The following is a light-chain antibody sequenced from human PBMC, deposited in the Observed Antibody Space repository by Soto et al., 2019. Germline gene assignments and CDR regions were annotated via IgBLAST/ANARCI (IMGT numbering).Light chain of an antibody. CDR2: GAF. J-gene: IGKJ3*01. CDR1: QGVSANS. V-gene: IGKV3-20*01. Sequence: EIVLTQSPGTLSLSPGDRATLSCRASQGVSANSLAWYQHKVGQAPRLLIYGAFSRATGIPDRFSGNGSETDFTLTISRLEPEDFAVYFCHQYGSAPFPFGPGTKVDIK. CDR3: HQYGSAPFP.